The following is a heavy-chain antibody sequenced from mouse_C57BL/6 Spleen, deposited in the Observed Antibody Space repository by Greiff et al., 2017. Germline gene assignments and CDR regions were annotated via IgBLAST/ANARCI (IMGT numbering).Heavy chain of an antibody. V-gene: IGHV14-2*01. CDR3: AKDWFAY. CDR2: IDPEAGEP. Sequence: EVKLQESGAELVKPGASVKLSCTASGFNIKDSYMHWVKQRTEQGLEWIGRIDPEAGEPKYAPKFQGKATLTADTSSNTAYLQLSSLTSEDAAVYYCAKDWFAYWGQGTLVTVSA. J-gene: IGHJ3*01. CDR1: GFNIKDSY.